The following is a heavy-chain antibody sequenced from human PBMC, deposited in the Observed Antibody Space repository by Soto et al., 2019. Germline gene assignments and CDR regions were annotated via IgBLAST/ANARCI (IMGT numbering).Heavy chain of an antibody. Sequence: LRLSCAASGFTFSSYSMSWVRQAPGKGLEWVSAISGSGGSTYYADSVKGRFTISRDNSKNTLYLQMNSLRAEDTAVYYCAKDITILVAWFDPWGQGTLVTVSS. V-gene: IGHV3-23*01. CDR1: GFTFSSYS. CDR2: ISGSGGST. J-gene: IGHJ5*02. CDR3: AKDITILVAWFDP. D-gene: IGHD3-3*01.